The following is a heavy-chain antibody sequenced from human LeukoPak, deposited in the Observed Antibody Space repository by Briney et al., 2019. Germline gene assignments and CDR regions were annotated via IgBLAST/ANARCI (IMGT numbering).Heavy chain of an antibody. D-gene: IGHD4-17*01. V-gene: IGHV1-69*05. CDR2: IIPIFGTA. CDR1: GGTFSSYA. CDR3: ARGATTTVTRRSYYYYYYMTS. Sequence: SVKVSCKASGGTFSSYAISWVRQAPGQGLEWTGGIIPIFGTANYAQKFQGRVTITTDESTSTAYMELSSLRSEDTAVYYCARGATTTVTRRSYYYYYYMTSGAKGPRSPSP. J-gene: IGHJ6*03.